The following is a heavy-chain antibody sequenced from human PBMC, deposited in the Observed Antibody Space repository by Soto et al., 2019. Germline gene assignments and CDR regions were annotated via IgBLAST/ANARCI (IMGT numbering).Heavy chain of an antibody. D-gene: IGHD2-21*02. Sequence: SETLSLTCTVSGGSISSYYWSWIRQPAGKGLEWIGRIYTSGSTNYNPSLKSRVTMSVDTSKNQFSLKLNSVTAADAAVYYCARRHTRDCSIDFWGQGTLVTVSS. CDR2: IYTSGST. CDR3: ARRHTRDCSIDF. V-gene: IGHV4-4*07. J-gene: IGHJ4*02. CDR1: GGSISSYY.